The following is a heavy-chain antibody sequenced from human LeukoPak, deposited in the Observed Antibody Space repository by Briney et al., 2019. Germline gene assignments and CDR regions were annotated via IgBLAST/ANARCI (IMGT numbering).Heavy chain of an antibody. CDR3: ARRSWSGYPNYYHHYMDV. CDR1: GGSFSGYY. V-gene: IGHV4-34*01. CDR2: INHSGST. D-gene: IGHD3-3*01. Sequence: SETLSLTCAVYGGSFSGYYWSWIRQPPGKGLEWIGEINHSGSTNYNPSLKSRVTISVDTSKNQFSLKLSSVTAADTAVYYCARRSWSGYPNYYHHYMDVWGKGTTVTVSS. J-gene: IGHJ6*03.